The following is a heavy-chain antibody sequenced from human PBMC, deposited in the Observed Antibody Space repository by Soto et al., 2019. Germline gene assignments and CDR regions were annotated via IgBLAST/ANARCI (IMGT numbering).Heavy chain of an antibody. Sequence: PGGSLRLSCAASGFTFSSYGMHWVRQAPGKGLEWVAAIWYDGSNKYYADSVKGRFTISRDNSKNTLYLQMNSLRAEDTAVYYCARAKQLRYAFDIWGQGTMVTVSS. CDR1: GFTFSSYG. D-gene: IGHD6-13*01. CDR3: ARAKQLRYAFDI. CDR2: IWYDGSNK. J-gene: IGHJ3*02. V-gene: IGHV3-33*01.